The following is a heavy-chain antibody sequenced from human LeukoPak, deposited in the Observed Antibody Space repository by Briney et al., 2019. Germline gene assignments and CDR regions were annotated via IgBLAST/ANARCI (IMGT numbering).Heavy chain of an antibody. D-gene: IGHD5-12*01. Sequence: SETLSLTCPVSGGSISSSIHYWTWLRQPPGKGLEWIGSIYYSGSTYYNPSLKSRATISVDTSKNQFSLKLSSVTAADTAVYYCARVYGSGYDFRGAFDIWGQGTMVTVSS. CDR2: IYYSGST. J-gene: IGHJ3*02. CDR3: ARVYGSGYDFRGAFDI. V-gene: IGHV4-39*07. CDR1: GGSISSSIHY.